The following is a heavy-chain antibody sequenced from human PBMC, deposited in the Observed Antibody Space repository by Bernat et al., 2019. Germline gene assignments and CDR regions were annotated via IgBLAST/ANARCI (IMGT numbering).Heavy chain of an antibody. CDR3: VREDYYDRTSFGMDV. V-gene: IGHV1-3*04. J-gene: IGHJ6*02. CDR1: GYSFISHA. CDR2: VNNHNGQT. D-gene: IGHD3-22*01. Sequence: QVQLVQSGAEVKKPGASVKVSCKASGYSFISHAIYWVRQAPGQRLEWMGWVNNHNGQTTYSQKFQGRVTITRDTSANTVYMELSSLRSEDTAVYYCVREDYYDRTSFGMDVWGQGATVTVSS.